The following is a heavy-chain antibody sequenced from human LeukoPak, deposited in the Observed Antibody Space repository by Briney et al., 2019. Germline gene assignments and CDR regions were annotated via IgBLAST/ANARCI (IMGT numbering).Heavy chain of an antibody. CDR2: ISGRGGST. CDR1: GFTFSSYA. Sequence: GGSLRLSCAASGFTFSSYAMSWVRQAPGKGLEWVSAISGRGGSTYYADSGKGRFTISRDNSKNTLYRQMNSLRAEDTAVYYCAKVGSGFEYYFDYWGQGTLVTVSS. V-gene: IGHV3-23*01. CDR3: AKVGSGFEYYFDY. D-gene: IGHD3-3*01. J-gene: IGHJ4*02.